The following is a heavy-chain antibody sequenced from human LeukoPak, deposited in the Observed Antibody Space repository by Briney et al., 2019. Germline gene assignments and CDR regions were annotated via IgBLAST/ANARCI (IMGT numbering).Heavy chain of an antibody. J-gene: IGHJ4*02. CDR1: GYTFTGYY. CDR2: INPNSGGT. D-gene: IGHD1-26*01. Sequence: ASVKVSCKASGYTFTGYYMHWVRQVPGQGLEWMGWINPNSGGTIYAQKFQGRVTMTRDTSISTAYMDLSRLRSDDTAVYYCARGRKMGATAVGVDYWGQGTLVTVSS. V-gene: IGHV1-2*02. CDR3: ARGRKMGATAVGVDY.